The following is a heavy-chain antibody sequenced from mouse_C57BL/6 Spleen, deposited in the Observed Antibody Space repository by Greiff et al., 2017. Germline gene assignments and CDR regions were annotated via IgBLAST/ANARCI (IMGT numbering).Heavy chain of an antibody. CDR3: ARAYYSNYRWYFDV. D-gene: IGHD2-5*01. CDR1: GYTFTSYW. CDR2: IYPGSGST. J-gene: IGHJ1*01. V-gene: IGHV1-55*01. Sequence: VQLQQPGAELVKPGASVKMSCKASGYTFTSYWITWVKQRPGQGLEWIGDIYPGSGSTNYNEKFKSKATLTVDTSSSTAYMQLSSLTAEDAAVYYCARAYYSNYRWYFDVWGAGTTVTVSS.